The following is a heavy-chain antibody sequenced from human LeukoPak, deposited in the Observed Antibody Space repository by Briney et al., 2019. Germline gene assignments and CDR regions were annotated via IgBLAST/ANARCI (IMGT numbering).Heavy chain of an antibody. J-gene: IGHJ3*02. V-gene: IGHV3-21*01. CDR1: GFTFSSYS. CDR3: ARVGVVGATLDAFDI. CDR2: ISSSGGSYI. D-gene: IGHD1-26*01. Sequence: GGSLRLSCAVSGFTFSSYSMNWVRQAPGKGLEWVSSISSSGGSYIYYADSVKGRFTISRDNARNSLYLQMNSLRADDTAVYYCARVGVVGATLDAFDIWGQGTMVTVSS.